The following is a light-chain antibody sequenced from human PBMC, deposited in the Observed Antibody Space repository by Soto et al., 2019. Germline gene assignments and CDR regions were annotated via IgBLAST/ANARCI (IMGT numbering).Light chain of an antibody. Sequence: IVLRQSPGTLSLSAGERGTLSCRASQSVSSSYLAWYQQKPGQAPRLLIYDTSSRATGIPDRFSGSGSGTDFTLTISRLEPEDFAVYHCQQYDSSPRTFGQGTKVDI. CDR3: QQYDSSPRT. J-gene: IGKJ1*01. CDR2: DTS. V-gene: IGKV3-20*01. CDR1: QSVSSSY.